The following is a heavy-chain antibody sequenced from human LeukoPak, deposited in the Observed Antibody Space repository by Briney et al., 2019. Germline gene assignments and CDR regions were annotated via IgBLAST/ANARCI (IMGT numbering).Heavy chain of an antibody. J-gene: IGHJ6*02. CDR1: GFTFSSYW. D-gene: IGHD2-15*01. V-gene: IGHV3-7*04. CDR3: ARDRWVEVAATRVYYFYGMDV. Sequence: GGSLRLSCAASGFTFSSYWMSWVRQAPGKGLGWVVNIKGDGSETSYVDSLKGRFTISRDNAKNSLYLQLNSLRAEDTALYYCARDRWVEVAATRVYYFYGMDVWGQGTTVTVSS. CDR2: IKGDGSET.